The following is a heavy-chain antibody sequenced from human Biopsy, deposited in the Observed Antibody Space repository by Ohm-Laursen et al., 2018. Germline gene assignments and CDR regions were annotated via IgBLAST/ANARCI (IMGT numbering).Heavy chain of an antibody. V-gene: IGHV4-4*07. D-gene: IGHD3-10*01. CDR1: GGYISHYY. J-gene: IGHJ5*02. CDR2: IYITGET. Sequence: TLSLTYTVSGGYISHYYWTWIRQPAGQGLEWIGHIYITGETDYNPSLKSRVTMSVDSSKKQFSLKLKSVTAADTAIYYCARAPPLIRGVVESWFDPWGQGILVTVSS. CDR3: ARAPPLIRGVVESWFDP.